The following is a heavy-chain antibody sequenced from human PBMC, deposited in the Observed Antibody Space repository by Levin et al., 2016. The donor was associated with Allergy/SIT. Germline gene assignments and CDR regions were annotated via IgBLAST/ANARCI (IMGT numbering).Heavy chain of an antibody. Sequence: PGKGLEWIGEINHSGSTNYNPSLKSRVTISVDTSKNQFSLKLSSVTAADTAVYYCARVLRFLEWLLSNYYYYYGMDVWGQGTTVTVSS. V-gene: IGHV4-34*01. CDR3: ARVLRFLEWLLSNYYYYYGMDV. CDR2: INHSGST. J-gene: IGHJ6*02. D-gene: IGHD3-3*01.